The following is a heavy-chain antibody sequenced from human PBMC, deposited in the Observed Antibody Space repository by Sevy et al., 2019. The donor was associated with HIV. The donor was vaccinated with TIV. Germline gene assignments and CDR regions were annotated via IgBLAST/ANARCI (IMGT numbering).Heavy chain of an antibody. J-gene: IGHJ3*02. D-gene: IGHD2-2*01. Sequence: ASVKVSCKASGYTSTGYYMHWVRLAPGQGLEWMGWINPNSGGTNYAQKFQGWVTMTRDTSISTAYMELSRLRSDDTAVYYCARDGGGCSSTSCYFAFDIWGQGTMVTVSS. CDR2: INPNSGGT. V-gene: IGHV1-2*04. CDR1: GYTSTGYY. CDR3: ARDGGGCSSTSCYFAFDI.